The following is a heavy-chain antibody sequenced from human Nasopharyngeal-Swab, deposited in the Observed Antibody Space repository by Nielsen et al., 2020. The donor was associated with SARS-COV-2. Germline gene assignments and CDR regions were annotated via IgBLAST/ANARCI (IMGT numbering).Heavy chain of an antibody. CDR2: ISYDGSNK. V-gene: IGHV3-30*04. CDR1: GFTFSSYA. D-gene: IGHD6-19*01. CDR3: ARATVSDYYYYYMDV. J-gene: IGHJ6*03. Sequence: GESLKISCAASGFTFSSYAMHWVRQVPGKGLEWVAVISYDGSNKYYADSVKGRFTISRDNSKNTLYLQMNSLRAEDTAVYYCARATVSDYYYYYMDVWGKGTTVTVSS.